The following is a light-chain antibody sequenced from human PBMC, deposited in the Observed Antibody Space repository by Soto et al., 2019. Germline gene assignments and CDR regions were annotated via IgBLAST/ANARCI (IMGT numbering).Light chain of an antibody. CDR1: QSVGSN. J-gene: IGKJ2*01. CDR3: QQYDDWPLYT. CDR2: DAS. V-gene: IGKV3-15*01. Sequence: EIVITQSPVTLSVSPGERATLSCRASQSVGSNLAWYQQKPGQAPRLLIYDASTRATGIPARFSGSGSATEFTLTISSLQSEDFALYYCQQYDDWPLYTFGQGTKVDIK.